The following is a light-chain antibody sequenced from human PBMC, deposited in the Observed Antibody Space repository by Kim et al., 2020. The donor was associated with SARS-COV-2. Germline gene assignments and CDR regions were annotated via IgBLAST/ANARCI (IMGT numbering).Light chain of an antibody. CDR1: QDISNY. Sequence: DIQMTQSPSSLSASVGDRVTITCQASQDISNYLNWYQQKPGKAPKLLIYDASNLETGVPSRFSGSGSGTDFTFPISSLQPEDIATYYCQQYDNLPPYTFGQGTKLEI. V-gene: IGKV1-33*01. CDR3: QQYDNLPPYT. J-gene: IGKJ2*01. CDR2: DAS.